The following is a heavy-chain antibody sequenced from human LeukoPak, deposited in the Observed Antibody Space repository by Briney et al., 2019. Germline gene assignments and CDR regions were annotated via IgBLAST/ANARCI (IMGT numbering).Heavy chain of an antibody. J-gene: IGHJ4*02. Sequence: ASVEVSCKASGYTFTDYYMHWVRQAPGQGLEWMGWITPNSGSTNYAQKFQGRVTMTRDTSISTVNMELSRLKSDDTAVYYCARSAAAAAGIAYWGQGTLVTVSS. D-gene: IGHD6-13*01. V-gene: IGHV1-2*02. CDR1: GYTFTDYY. CDR3: ARSAAAAAGIAY. CDR2: ITPNSGST.